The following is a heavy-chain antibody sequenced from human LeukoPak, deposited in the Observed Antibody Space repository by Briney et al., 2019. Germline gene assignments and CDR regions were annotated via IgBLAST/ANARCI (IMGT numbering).Heavy chain of an antibody. CDR2: IYYSGST. Sequence: SETLSLTCTVSGGSISSSSYYWGWIRQPPGKGLEWIGSIYYSGSTYYNPSLKSRVTISVDTSKNQFSLKLSSVTAADTAVYYCARDPSFYSSSSHWGQGTLVTVSS. J-gene: IGHJ4*02. V-gene: IGHV4-39*07. CDR1: GGSISSSSYY. CDR3: ARDPSFYSSSSH. D-gene: IGHD6-6*01.